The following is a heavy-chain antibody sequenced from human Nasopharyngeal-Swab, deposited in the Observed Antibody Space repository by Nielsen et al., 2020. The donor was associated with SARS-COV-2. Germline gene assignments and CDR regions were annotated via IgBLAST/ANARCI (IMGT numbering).Heavy chain of an antibody. Sequence: GGSLRLSCAASGFTFSTYDMSWVHQAPGKGLEWVSGISGSGESTHYADSVKGRFTISRDNSKNTLYLQMNSLRAEDTAVYYCVKGPPAVIHYFDYWGQGTLVTVSS. D-gene: IGHD2-21*01. CDR1: GFTFSTYD. CDR2: ISGSGEST. J-gene: IGHJ4*02. V-gene: IGHV3-23*01. CDR3: VKGPPAVIHYFDY.